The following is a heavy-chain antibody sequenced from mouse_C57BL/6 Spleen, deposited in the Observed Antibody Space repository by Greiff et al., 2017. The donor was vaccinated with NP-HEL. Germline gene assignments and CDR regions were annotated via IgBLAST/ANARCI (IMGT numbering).Heavy chain of an antibody. CDR1: GYTFTSYW. J-gene: IGHJ1*03. CDR3: ARLFAPYGSSYGGYFDV. Sequence: QVQLQQPGTELVKPGASVKLSCKASGYTFTSYWMHWVKQRPGQGLEWIGNINPSNGGTNYNEKFKSKATLNVDKSSSTAYMKLSSLTSEDSAVYYCARLFAPYGSSYGGYFDVWGTGTTVTVSS. V-gene: IGHV1-53*01. D-gene: IGHD1-1*01. CDR2: INPSNGGT.